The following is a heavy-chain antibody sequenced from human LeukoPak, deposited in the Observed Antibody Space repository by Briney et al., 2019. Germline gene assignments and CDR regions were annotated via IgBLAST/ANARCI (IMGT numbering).Heavy chain of an antibody. V-gene: IGHV1-18*01. J-gene: IGHJ5*02. CDR1: GYAFTSYG. CDR2: ISAYNGNT. Sequence: ASVKVSCKASGYAFTSYGISWVRQAPGQGLEWMGWISAYNGNTNYAQKLQGRVTMTTDTSTSTAYMELRSLRSDDTAVYYCARRHITMVRGVIITFWFDPWGQGTLVTLSS. D-gene: IGHD3-10*01. CDR3: ARRHITMVRGVIITFWFDP.